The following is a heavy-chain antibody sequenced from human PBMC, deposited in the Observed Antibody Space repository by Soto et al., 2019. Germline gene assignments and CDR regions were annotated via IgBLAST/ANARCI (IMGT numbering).Heavy chain of an antibody. CDR3: ARVTTSLIVVVIKGFDY. CDR2: ISGYNGNT. J-gene: IGHJ4*02. CDR1: GYTFTSYG. V-gene: IGHV1-18*04. D-gene: IGHD3-22*01. Sequence: ASVKVSCKTSGYTFTSYGISWVRQAPGQGLEWMGWISGYNGNTNYAQAFQGRVTMTTDTSTSTAYMELRSLRSDDTAVYYCARVTTSLIVVVIKGFDYWGQGTLVTVSS.